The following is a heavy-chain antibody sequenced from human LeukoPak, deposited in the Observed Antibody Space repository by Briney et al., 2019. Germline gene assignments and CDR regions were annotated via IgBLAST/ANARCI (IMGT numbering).Heavy chain of an antibody. CDR2: INPNSGDT. J-gene: IGHJ4*02. V-gene: IGHV1-2*02. CDR1: GYTFTGYY. CDR3: ARVGSSGWYVHPTLDY. Sequence: ASVKVSCKASGYTFTGYYMHWVRQAPGQGLEWMGWINPNSGDTNYAQRFQGRVTVTRDTSISTAYMEPSRLRSDDTAVYYCARVGSSGWYVHPTLDYWGQGTLLTVSS. D-gene: IGHD6-19*01.